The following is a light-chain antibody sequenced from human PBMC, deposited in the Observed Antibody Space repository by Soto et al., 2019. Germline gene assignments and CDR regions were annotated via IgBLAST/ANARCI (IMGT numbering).Light chain of an antibody. CDR1: QSVSVNS. Sequence: EIVLTQSPGTLSLSPGERATLPCRASQSVSVNSLAWYQQKGGQAPRLLIYAASTRATGVPDRFSGTGSGTDFALTISRLETDDPAVYYCQQYGGSPFTFGPGTKVDIK. CDR2: AAS. CDR3: QQYGGSPFT. J-gene: IGKJ3*01. V-gene: IGKV3-20*01.